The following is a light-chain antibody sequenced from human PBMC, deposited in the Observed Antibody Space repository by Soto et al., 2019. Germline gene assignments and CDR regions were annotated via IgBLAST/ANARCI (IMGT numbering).Light chain of an antibody. CDR3: QQYGNSPALT. CDR2: GAS. J-gene: IGKJ4*01. V-gene: IGKV3-20*01. CDR1: QSVSNTY. Sequence: EIVLTQSPGTLSLSPGDRATLSCRASQSVSNTYLAWYQQRPGQAPRLLIYGASNRATGIPDRFSGSGSGTEFILTIGGLEPEDFAVYYCQQYGNSPALTFGGGTKVEIK.